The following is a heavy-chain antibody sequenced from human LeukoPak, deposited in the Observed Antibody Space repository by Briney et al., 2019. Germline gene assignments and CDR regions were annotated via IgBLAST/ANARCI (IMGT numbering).Heavy chain of an antibody. D-gene: IGHD2-21*02. CDR1: GFTFSSYE. CDR2: ISSSGSTI. Sequence: PGGSLRLSCAASGFTFSSYEMNWVRQAPGKGLEWVSYISSSGSTISYADSVKGRFTISRDNAKNTLYLQMNSLRAEDTAVYYCARVAYCGGDCYTPTGDYWGQGTLVTVSS. CDR3: ARVAYCGGDCYTPTGDY. V-gene: IGHV3-48*03. J-gene: IGHJ4*02.